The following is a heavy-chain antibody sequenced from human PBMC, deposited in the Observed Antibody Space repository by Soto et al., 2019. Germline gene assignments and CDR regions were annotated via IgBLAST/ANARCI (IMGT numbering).Heavy chain of an antibody. Sequence: VASVKVSCKASGGAFSSYAISWVRQAPGQGLEWMGGIIPIFGTANYAQKFQGRVTITADESTSTAYMELSSLRSEDTAVYYCARDVIAAAGLFDYWGQGTLVTVS. J-gene: IGHJ4*02. CDR1: GGAFSSYA. V-gene: IGHV1-69*13. CDR2: IIPIFGTA. D-gene: IGHD6-13*01. CDR3: ARDVIAAAGLFDY.